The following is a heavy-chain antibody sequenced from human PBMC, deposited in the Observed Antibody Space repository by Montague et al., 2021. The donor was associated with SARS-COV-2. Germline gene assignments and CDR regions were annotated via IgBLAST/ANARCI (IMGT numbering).Heavy chain of an antibody. D-gene: IGHD3-9*01. CDR1: GFTFSSYG. Sequence: SLRLSCAASGFTFSSYGMHWVRRAPGKGLEWVAVISYDGSNKYYADSVKGRFTISRDNSKNTLYLQMNSLRAEDTAVYYCARDLTYYDILTGYFAESPHYYYYYGMAVWGQGTTVTVSS. V-gene: IGHV3-33*05. J-gene: IGHJ6*02. CDR2: ISYDGSNK. CDR3: ARDLTYYDILTGYFAESPHYYYYYGMAV.